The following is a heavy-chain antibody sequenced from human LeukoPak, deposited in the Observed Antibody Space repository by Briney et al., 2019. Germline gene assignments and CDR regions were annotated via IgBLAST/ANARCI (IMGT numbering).Heavy chain of an antibody. J-gene: IGHJ4*02. Sequence: SSALSGGTFTSYAISGVPQAPGQGLERMGGIIPIFSTATGAQKFQGRVTIATDESTSAAEIKLSSLRTEDSPVYYSAMVRRVIITCFDYWGQATLVTVSS. CDR1: GGTFTSYA. D-gene: IGHD3-10*01. CDR3: AMVRRVIITCFDY. CDR2: IIPIFSTA. V-gene: IGHV1-69*05.